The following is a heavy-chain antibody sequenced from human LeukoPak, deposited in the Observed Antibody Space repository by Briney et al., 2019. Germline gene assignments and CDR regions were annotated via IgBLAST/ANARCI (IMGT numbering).Heavy chain of an antibody. CDR1: GYTFTSYA. D-gene: IGHD3-16*02. Sequence: GASVKVSCKASGYTFTSYAISWVRQAPGQGLEWMGGIIPIFGTANYAQKFQGRVTITADKSTSTAYMELSSLRSEDTAVYYCARDVDAVTFGGVIVIGDAFDIWGQGTMVTVSS. J-gene: IGHJ3*02. CDR3: ARDVDAVTFGGVIVIGDAFDI. V-gene: IGHV1-69*06. CDR2: IIPIFGTA.